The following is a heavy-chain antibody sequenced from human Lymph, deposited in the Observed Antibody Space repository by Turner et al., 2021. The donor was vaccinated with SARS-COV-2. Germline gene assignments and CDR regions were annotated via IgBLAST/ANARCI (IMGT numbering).Heavy chain of an antibody. CDR2: INPNSGGT. J-gene: IGHJ6*02. CDR3: ARDVERYNDFWSGYSGGYGLDV. V-gene: IGHV1-2*02. Sequence: QVQLVQSGAEVKKPGASVKVPCKASGYPFTGDYMHWVRQAPGQGLEWMGWINPNSGGTNYAQKFQGRVTMTRDTSISTAYMELSRLRSDDTAVYYCARDVERYNDFWSGYSGGYGLDVWGQGTTVTVSS. CDR1: GYPFTGDY. D-gene: IGHD3-3*01.